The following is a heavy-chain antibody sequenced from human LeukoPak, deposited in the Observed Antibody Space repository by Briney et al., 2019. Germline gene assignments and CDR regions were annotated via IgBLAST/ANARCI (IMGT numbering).Heavy chain of an antibody. CDR1: GGSFSGYY. V-gene: IGHV4-34*01. CDR3: ARGRRKYYYYYYYMDV. J-gene: IGHJ6*03. Sequence: SETLTLTCAVYGGSFSGYYWSWIRQPPGKGLEWIGEINHSGSTNYNPSLKSRVTISVDTSKNQFSLKLSSVTAADTAVYYCARGRRKYYYYYYYMDVWGKGTTVTVSS. CDR2: INHSGST.